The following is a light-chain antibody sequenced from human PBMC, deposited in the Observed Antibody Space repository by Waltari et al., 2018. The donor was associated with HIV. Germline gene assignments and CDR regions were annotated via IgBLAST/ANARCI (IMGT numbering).Light chain of an antibody. J-gene: IGLJ3*02. CDR3: ATWDDNLNGWV. Sequence: QSVLTQPPSASGTPGQRVTISCSGASSNIGSNTVNWYQQLPGTAPQLLIYSNMQRPSGVPDRFSGSKSGTSASLAISGLQSEDEADYYCATWDDNLNGWVFGGGTKLTVL. V-gene: IGLV1-44*01. CDR2: SNM. CDR1: SSNIGSNT.